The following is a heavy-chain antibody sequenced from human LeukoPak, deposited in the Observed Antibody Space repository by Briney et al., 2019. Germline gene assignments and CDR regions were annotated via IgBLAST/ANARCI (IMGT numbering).Heavy chain of an antibody. Sequence: ASVKVSCKASGYTFSSHGITWVRQAPGQGLEWMGWISAYNGNTNYAQKLQGRVTMTTDTSTSTAYMELRSLRSDDTAVYYCARRNGYNYFDYWGQGTLVTVSS. CDR1: GYTFSSHG. V-gene: IGHV1-18*01. CDR3: ARRNGYNYFDY. D-gene: IGHD5-24*01. J-gene: IGHJ4*02. CDR2: ISAYNGNT.